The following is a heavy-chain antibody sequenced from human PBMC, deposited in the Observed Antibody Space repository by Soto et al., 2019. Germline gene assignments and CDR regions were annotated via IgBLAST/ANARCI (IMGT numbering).Heavy chain of an antibody. CDR2: IYQSGKT. Sequence: QVQLQESGPGLVKPSETLSLTCGVSGFPVSYGYYWGWIRQPPGKGLEWLGSIYQSGKTYYNPSLKSRLTLSMDTSKNEFSVRLRSVTAADTAVYFCARLYCSIVSCYNDYWGPGVQVTVSS. V-gene: IGHV4-38-2*01. CDR1: GFPVSYGYY. J-gene: IGHJ4*02. CDR3: ARLYCSIVSCYNDY. D-gene: IGHD2-2*01.